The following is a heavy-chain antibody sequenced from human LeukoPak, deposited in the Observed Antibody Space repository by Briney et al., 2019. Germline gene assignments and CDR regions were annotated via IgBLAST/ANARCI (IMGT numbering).Heavy chain of an antibody. D-gene: IGHD3-22*01. Sequence: SETLSLTCTVSGGSISSYYWSWIRQPPGKGLEWIGYIYYSGGTNYNPSLQSRVTISVDTSKNQFSLKLSSVTAADTAVYYCAREDYYDSSGYGMDVWGQGTTVTVSS. V-gene: IGHV4-59*12. CDR1: GGSISSYY. CDR3: AREDYYDSSGYGMDV. CDR2: IYYSGGT. J-gene: IGHJ6*02.